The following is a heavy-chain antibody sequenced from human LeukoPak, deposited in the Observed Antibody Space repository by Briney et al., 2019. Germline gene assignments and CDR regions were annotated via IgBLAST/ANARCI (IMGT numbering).Heavy chain of an antibody. CDR1: GFTFSSYS. D-gene: IGHD4-23*01. V-gene: IGHV3-21*01. Sequence: PGGSLRLSCAASGFTFSSYSMNWVRQAPGKGLEWVSSISGSSSYIYYADSVKGRFTISRDNAKNSLYLQMNSLRAEDAAVYYCARDHGNSYAFDIWGQGTMVTVSS. CDR3: ARDHGNSYAFDI. J-gene: IGHJ3*02. CDR2: ISGSSSYI.